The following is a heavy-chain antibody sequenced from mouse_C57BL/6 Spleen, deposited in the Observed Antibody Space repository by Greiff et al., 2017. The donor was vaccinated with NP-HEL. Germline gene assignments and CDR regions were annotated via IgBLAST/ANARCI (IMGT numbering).Heavy chain of an antibody. J-gene: IGHJ3*01. V-gene: IGHV5-9*01. Sequence: EVHLVESGGGLVKPGGSLKLSCAASGFTFSSYTMSRVRQTPEKRLEWVATISGGGGNTYYPDSVKGRFTISRDNAKNTLYLQMSSLRSEDTALYYCARRDDGYYVAWFAYWGQGTLVTVSA. CDR3: ARRDDGYYVAWFAY. D-gene: IGHD2-3*01. CDR2: ISGGGGNT. CDR1: GFTFSSYT.